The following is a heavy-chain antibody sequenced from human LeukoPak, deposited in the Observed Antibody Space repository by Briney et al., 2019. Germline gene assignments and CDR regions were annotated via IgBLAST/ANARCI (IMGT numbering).Heavy chain of an antibody. CDR2: IYYSGST. CDR1: GGSISRAGYY. J-gene: IGHJ5*02. Sequence: SETLSLTCTVSGGSISRAGYYWPWLRQHPGKGLEWIGHIYYSGSTYYSPSLKTRLTISLNTPKNQFSLDLSSATGADTAVYCCAAYGLGSSRRFDPWGQGPVVPVST. V-gene: IGHV4-31*03. D-gene: IGHD3-10*01. CDR3: AAYGLGSSRRFDP.